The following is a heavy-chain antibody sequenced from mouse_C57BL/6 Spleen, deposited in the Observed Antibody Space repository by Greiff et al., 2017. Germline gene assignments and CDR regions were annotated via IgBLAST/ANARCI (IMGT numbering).Heavy chain of an antibody. CDR3: ARSGYGSSYAYWYFDV. CDR2: INPNYGTT. D-gene: IGHD1-1*01. Sequence: EVQLQQSGPELVKPGASVKISCKASGYSFTDYNMDWVKQSNGKSLEWIGVINPNYGTTSYNQKFKGKATLTVDQSSSTAYMQLNSLTSEDSAVYYCARSGYGSSYAYWYFDVWGTGTTVTVSS. CDR1: GYSFTDYN. V-gene: IGHV1-39*01. J-gene: IGHJ1*03.